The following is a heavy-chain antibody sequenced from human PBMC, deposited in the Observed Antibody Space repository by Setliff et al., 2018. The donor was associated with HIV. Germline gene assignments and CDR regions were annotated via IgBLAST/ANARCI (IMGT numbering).Heavy chain of an antibody. J-gene: IGHJ4*02. Sequence: SETLSLTCTVSGSSINSYYRSWIRQPPGKGLEWIGNIYYSGRTDYNPSLKSRVTISVDTSKNQFSLRLSSVTAADTAVYYCVRVSCSSWYRGDFDYWGQGTLVTVSS. CDR2: IYYSGRT. D-gene: IGHD6-13*01. CDR1: GSSINSYY. CDR3: VRVSCSSWYRGDFDY. V-gene: IGHV4-59*12.